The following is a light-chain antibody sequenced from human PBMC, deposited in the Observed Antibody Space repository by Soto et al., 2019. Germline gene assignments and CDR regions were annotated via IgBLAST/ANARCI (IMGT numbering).Light chain of an antibody. Sequence: EIVLTQSPGTLSLSPGERVTLSCRASQSVSSSYLAWYQQKPGQAPRLLIYGASSKATGIPDRFSGSGSGTVFTLTISRLEPEDFAVYYCQQYGSSPRTFGQGTKVDIK. CDR2: GAS. CDR1: QSVSSSY. CDR3: QQYGSSPRT. J-gene: IGKJ1*01. V-gene: IGKV3-20*01.